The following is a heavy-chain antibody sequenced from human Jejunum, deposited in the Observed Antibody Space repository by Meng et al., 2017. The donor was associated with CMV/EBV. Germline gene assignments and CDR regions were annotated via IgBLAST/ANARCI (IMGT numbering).Heavy chain of an antibody. V-gene: IGHV4-39*06. D-gene: IGHD5-24*01. CDR3: TRDGEGRWLQLGC. Sequence: SVDSFSAGGCFWGWVHQPPGKGLEWIGSIEYSGTTRYDPSLGSRVVISVDTSMNQLTLRLDSVTAADTAVYYCTRDGEGRWLQLGCWGQGTLVTVSS. J-gene: IGHJ4*02. CDR1: VDSFSAGGCF. CDR2: IEYSGTT.